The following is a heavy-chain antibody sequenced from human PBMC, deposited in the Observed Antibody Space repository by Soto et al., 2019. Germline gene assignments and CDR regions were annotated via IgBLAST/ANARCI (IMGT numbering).Heavy chain of an antibody. Sequence: SVKVSCKASGYTFTGYYMHWVRQAPGQGLEWMGWINPNSGGTNYAQKFQGRVTMTRDTSISTAYMELSRLRSDDTAVYYCARATEYSSSFDPWGQGTLVTVSS. CDR1: GYTFTGYY. D-gene: IGHD6-6*01. CDR3: ARATEYSSSFDP. J-gene: IGHJ5*02. CDR2: INPNSGGT. V-gene: IGHV1-2*02.